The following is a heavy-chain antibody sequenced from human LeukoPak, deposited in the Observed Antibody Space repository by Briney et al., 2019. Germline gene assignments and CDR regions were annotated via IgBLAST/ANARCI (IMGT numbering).Heavy chain of an antibody. D-gene: IGHD5-12*01. CDR3: APLTFSGYDPRMFDY. CDR2: INAGNGNT. V-gene: IGHV1-3*01. J-gene: IGHJ4*02. CDR1: VYTFTSYA. Sequence: ASVHVTFKASVYTFTSYAMHWVGPAPGQRLAGMGWINAGNGNTKLSRKSQGRVTITRDTSARTAYMELSSLRSEDTAVYYCAPLTFSGYDPRMFDYWGQGTLVTVSS.